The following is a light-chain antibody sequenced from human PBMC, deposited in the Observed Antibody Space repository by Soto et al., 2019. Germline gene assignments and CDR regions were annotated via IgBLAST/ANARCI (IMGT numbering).Light chain of an antibody. CDR2: EAS. V-gene: IGKV3D-20*02. CDR1: QSVSPSS. J-gene: IGKJ1*01. Sequence: EILLTQSPGTLSLSPGERATLSCRASQSVSPSSLAWYQQRPGQSPRLLIYEASSRATGIPARFSGGGSGTVFTLTISRLEPEDFAVYYCQQRSNWPWTFGQGTKVDIK. CDR3: QQRSNWPWT.